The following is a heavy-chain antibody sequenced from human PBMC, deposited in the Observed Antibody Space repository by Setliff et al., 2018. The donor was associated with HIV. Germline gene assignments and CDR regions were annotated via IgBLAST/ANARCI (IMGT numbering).Heavy chain of an antibody. CDR3: ARGKAQVWSYHFDY. V-gene: IGHV4-39*07. CDR2: IYYSGTT. J-gene: IGHJ4*02. D-gene: IGHD3-10*01. CDR1: GGSISGSSYY. Sequence: SETLSLTCTVSGGSISGSSYYWGWIRQPPGKGLEWIGTIYYSGTTNYNPSLKSRVAISIDTSKNHFSLKLSSVTAADTAVYYCARGKAQVWSYHFDYWGQGTLVTVSS.